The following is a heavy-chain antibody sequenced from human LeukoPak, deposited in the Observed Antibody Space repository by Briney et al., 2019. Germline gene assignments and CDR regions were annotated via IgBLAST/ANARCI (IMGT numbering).Heavy chain of an antibody. D-gene: IGHD1-26*01. CDR3: ARGSGSYHTAYMN. J-gene: IGHJ4*02. CDR1: GYSFTSYW. Sequence: PGESLKISCKGSGYSFTSYWIGWVRQMPGKGLEWMGIIYPGDSDTRYSPSFQGQVTNSADKSLSTAYLQWSSLKASDTAMYYCARGSGSYHTAYMNWGQGSPVTVSS. V-gene: IGHV5-51*01. CDR2: IYPGDSDT.